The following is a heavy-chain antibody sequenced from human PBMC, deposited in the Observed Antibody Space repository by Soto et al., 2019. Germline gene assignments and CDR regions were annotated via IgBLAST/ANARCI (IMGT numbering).Heavy chain of an antibody. V-gene: IGHV4-4*08. CDR2: MYNSGST. J-gene: IGHJ4*02. Sequence: PSETLSLTCTVSGGSISSYFWTWIRQPPGKGLEWIGFMYNSGSTHYNPSLKSRVTISRDNAKNTLYLHMNSLRAEDTAVYYCVRDMQLWRLDSWGQGTLVTVSS. D-gene: IGHD2-21*01. CDR3: VRDMQLWRLDS. CDR1: GGSISSYF.